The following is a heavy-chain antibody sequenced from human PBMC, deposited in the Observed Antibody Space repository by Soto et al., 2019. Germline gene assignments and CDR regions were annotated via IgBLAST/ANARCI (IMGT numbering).Heavy chain of an antibody. CDR3: ATHCSSTSCYYTFDP. D-gene: IGHD2-2*01. V-gene: IGHV4-34*01. J-gene: IGHJ5*02. CDR1: DGSFSNYY. Sequence: SQTQSLTYTVYDGSFSNYYWSRIRQPPGKGLEWIGQINHYGSTDYNPSLKSRVTISVDTSKNHFSLRLSSVTAADTAMYYCATHCSSTSCYYTFDPWGQGTLVTVSS. CDR2: INHYGST.